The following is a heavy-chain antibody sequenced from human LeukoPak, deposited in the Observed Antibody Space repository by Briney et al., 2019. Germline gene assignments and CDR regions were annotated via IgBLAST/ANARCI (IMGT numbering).Heavy chain of an antibody. CDR1: GGSISSSSYY. V-gene: IGHV4-39*07. Sequence: SETLSLTCTVSGGSISSSSYYWGWIRQPPGKGLEWIGSIYYSGSTYYNPSLKSRVTISVDTSKNQFSLKLSSVTAADTAVYYRAKDRSDGAFDIWGQGTMVTVSS. J-gene: IGHJ3*02. D-gene: IGHD5-24*01. CDR2: IYYSGST. CDR3: AKDRSDGAFDI.